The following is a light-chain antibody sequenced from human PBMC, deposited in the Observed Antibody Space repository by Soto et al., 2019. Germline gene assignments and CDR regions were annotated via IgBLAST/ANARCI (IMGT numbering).Light chain of an antibody. Sequence: EIVLTQSPGTRSLSPGERATLSCRASQSVSSSYLAWYQQKPGQAPRLLIYGASSRATGIPDRFSGSGSGTVFTLTISRLEPEDFGVYYCQQYGSSPPFTFGPGTKVDIK. J-gene: IGKJ3*01. V-gene: IGKV3-20*01. CDR1: QSVSSSY. CDR2: GAS. CDR3: QQYGSSPPFT.